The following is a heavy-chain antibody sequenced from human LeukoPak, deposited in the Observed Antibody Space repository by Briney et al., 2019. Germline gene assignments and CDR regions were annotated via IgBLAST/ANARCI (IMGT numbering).Heavy chain of an antibody. CDR1: GFTFDTYG. CDR2: ISHDGVDK. V-gene: IGHV3-30*18. D-gene: IGHD2-2*01. J-gene: IGHJ4*02. Sequence: GGSLRLSCAASGFTFDTYGMPWVRQAPGKGLEWVAVISHDGVDKYYADSVKGRFTISRDNSKNTVSLQVNSLSAEDTAAYYCAKGGYCSATRCYVGKGMDDWGQGTLVTVSS. CDR3: AKGGYCSATRCYVGKGMDD.